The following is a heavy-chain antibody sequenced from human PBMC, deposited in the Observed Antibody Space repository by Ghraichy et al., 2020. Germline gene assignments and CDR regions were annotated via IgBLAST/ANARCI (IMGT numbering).Heavy chain of an antibody. CDR3: ARLPLPRRAAVGDWYFDL. Sequence: GGSLRLSCEGSGFSFSDYSMIWVRLTPRKALEWVSYITGSSITIFYTDSVKGRFTISRDNAKTSLYLKMNSLRAEDTAVYYCARLPLPRRAAVGDWYFDLWGRGTLVTVSS. CDR1: GFSFSDYS. V-gene: IGHV3-48*01. J-gene: IGHJ2*01. CDR2: ITGSSITI. D-gene: IGHD6-13*01.